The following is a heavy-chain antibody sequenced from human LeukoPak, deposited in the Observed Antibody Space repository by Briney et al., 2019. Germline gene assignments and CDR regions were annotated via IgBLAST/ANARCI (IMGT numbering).Heavy chain of an antibody. CDR2: SFDGGNS. D-gene: IGHD3-22*01. CDR3: ATTSGYRNYYYYIDV. Sequence: SETLSLTCTVSGGSNSNTVYYWGWIRQAPGKGLEGIGTSFDGGNSYYNPSLKSRVTMSVDGSKNQFSLTLASVTAADTAVYYCATTSGYRNYYYYIDVWGKGTTVTVSS. CDR1: GGSNSNTVYY. V-gene: IGHV4-39*01. J-gene: IGHJ6*03.